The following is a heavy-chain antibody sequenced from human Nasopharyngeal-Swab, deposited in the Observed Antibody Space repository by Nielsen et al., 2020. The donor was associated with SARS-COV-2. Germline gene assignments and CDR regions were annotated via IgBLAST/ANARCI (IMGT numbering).Heavy chain of an antibody. CDR2: INAGNGNT. CDR1: GYTFTSYA. CDR3: ARDAPYIVVVPTDAFDI. D-gene: IGHD2-2*01. J-gene: IGHJ3*02. Sequence: ASVKVSCKASGYTFTSYAMHWMRQAPGQRLEWMGWINAGNGNTKYSQKFQGRVTIARDTSASTAYMELSSLRSEDTAVYYCARDAPYIVVVPTDAFDIWGQGTMVTVSS. V-gene: IGHV1-3*01.